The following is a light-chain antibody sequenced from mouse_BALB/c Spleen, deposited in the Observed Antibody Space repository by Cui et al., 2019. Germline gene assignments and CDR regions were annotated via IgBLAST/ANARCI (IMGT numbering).Light chain of an antibody. CDR2: GAS. V-gene: IGKV6-20*01. Sequence: NLVMTHSPKSMSMSVGERVTLSCKASENVGTYVSWYQQKPEQSPKLLIYGASNRYTGVPDRFTGSGSATDFTLTISSVQAEDLADYHCGQSYSYPYTFGGGTKLEIK. J-gene: IGKJ2*01. CDR1: ENVGTY. CDR3: GQSYSYPYT.